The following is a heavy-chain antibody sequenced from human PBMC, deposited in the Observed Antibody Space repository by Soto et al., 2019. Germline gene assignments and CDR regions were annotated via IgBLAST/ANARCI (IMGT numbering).Heavy chain of an antibody. V-gene: IGHV4-30-4*01. CDR3: AREIMPLTNDWYFDL. CDR1: GGSISGGVHS. CDR2: IFDSGST. D-gene: IGHD2-8*01. Sequence: QVQLQESGPGLVKPSETLFLTCTVSGGSISGGVHSWSWIRQPPGKGLEWIGHIFDSGSTYYNPSLNSRLTISVDTSKNQFSLRLSSVTAADTAVYYCAREIMPLTNDWYFDLWGRGTLVTVSS. J-gene: IGHJ2*01.